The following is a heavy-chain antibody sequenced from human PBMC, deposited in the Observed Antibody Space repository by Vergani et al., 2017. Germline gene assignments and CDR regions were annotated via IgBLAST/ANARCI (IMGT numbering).Heavy chain of an antibody. Sequence: QVQLQESGPGLVKPSETLSLTCTVSGGSISGYYWSWIRQPPGKGLEWIGEINHSGSTNYNPSLKSRVTISVDTSKNQFSLKLSSVTAADTAVYYCARGGAXRGYSYGYLYYYYYGMDVWGQGTTVTVSS. V-gene: IGHV4-34*01. CDR3: ARGGAXRGYSYGYLYYYYYGMDV. D-gene: IGHD5-18*01. J-gene: IGHJ6*02. CDR1: GGSISGYY. CDR2: INHSGST.